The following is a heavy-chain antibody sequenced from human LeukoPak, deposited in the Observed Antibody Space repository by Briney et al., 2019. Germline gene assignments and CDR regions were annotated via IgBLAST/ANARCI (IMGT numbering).Heavy chain of an antibody. CDR1: GFTFSRSG. CDR2: ISYDGSKK. CDR3: AKDHGTAVAGFYY. V-gene: IGHV3-30*18. J-gene: IGHJ4*02. Sequence: GGSLRLSCAASGFTFSRSGMHWVRQAPGKGLEWVTVISYDGSKKDYADSVKGRFTVSRDTSKNTLYLQMNSLRAEDTAIYYCAKDHGTAVAGFYYWGQGTLVTVSS. D-gene: IGHD6-19*01.